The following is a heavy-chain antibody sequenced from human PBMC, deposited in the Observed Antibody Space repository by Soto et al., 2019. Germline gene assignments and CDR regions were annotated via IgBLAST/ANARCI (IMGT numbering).Heavy chain of an antibody. D-gene: IGHD6-13*01. CDR1: GGSISSGGYS. CDR2: IYHSGST. V-gene: IGHV4-30-2*01. J-gene: IGHJ6*02. Sequence: TLSLTCAVSGGSISSGGYSWSWIRQPPGKGLEWIGYIYHSGSTYYNPSLKSRVTISVDRSKNQFSLKLSSVTAADTAVYYCARAMAAAGTMDVWGQGTTVTVSS. CDR3: ARAMAAAGTMDV.